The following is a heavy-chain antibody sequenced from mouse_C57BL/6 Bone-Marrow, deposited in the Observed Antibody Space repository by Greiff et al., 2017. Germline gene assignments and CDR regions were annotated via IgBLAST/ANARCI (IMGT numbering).Heavy chain of an antibody. CDR3: ARRFYFDY. Sequence: EVQRVESGGDLVKPGGSLKLSCAASGFTFSSYGMSWVRQTPDKRLEWVATISSGGSYTYYPDSVKGRFTISRDNAKDTRDLQMSSLTSDDTAMYYCARRFYFDYWGQGTTLTVSA. V-gene: IGHV5-6*01. CDR1: GFTFSSYG. J-gene: IGHJ2*01. CDR2: ISSGGSYT.